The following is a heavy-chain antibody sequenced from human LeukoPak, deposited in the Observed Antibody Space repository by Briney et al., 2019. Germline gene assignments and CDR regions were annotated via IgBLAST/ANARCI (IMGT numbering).Heavy chain of an antibody. CDR2: IYSGGST. V-gene: IGHV3-66*02. CDR3: ARAGTLAFDI. Sequence: GGSLRLFCAASGFTVSSNYMSWDRQAPGKGLEWVSVIYSGGSTYYADSVKGRFTISRDNSKSTLFLQMNNLRAEDTAVYYCARAGTLAFDIWGQGTMVTVSS. D-gene: IGHD3-10*01. CDR1: GFTVSSNY. J-gene: IGHJ3*02.